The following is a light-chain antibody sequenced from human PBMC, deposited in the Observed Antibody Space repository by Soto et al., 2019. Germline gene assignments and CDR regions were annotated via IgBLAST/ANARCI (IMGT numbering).Light chain of an antibody. CDR2: AAS. CDR3: QQRKSYPIT. J-gene: IGKJ5*01. CDR1: QDINTH. Sequence: DIPLTQSPSFLSASVGDRVTITCRASQDINTHLAWYQQKPGKAPKLLIFAASTLQNGVPSRFSGSGSGTEFTVTITSLQPEDFATYYCQQRKSYPITFGQGTRLEIK. V-gene: IGKV1-9*01.